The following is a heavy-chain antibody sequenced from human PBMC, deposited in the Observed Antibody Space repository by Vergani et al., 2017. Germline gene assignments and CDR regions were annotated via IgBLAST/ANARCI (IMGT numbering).Heavy chain of an antibody. CDR2: INPNSGGT. Sequence: QVQLVQSGAEVKKPGASVKVSCKASGYTFTGYYMHWVRQAPGQGLEWMGWINPNSGGTNYAQKFQGRVTMTRDTSISTAYMELSRLRSDDTAVYYCARKISGSRYYYYYGMDVWGQGTTVTVSS. D-gene: IGHD1-26*01. CDR1: GYTFTGYY. CDR3: ARKISGSRYYYYYGMDV. J-gene: IGHJ6*02. V-gene: IGHV1-2*02.